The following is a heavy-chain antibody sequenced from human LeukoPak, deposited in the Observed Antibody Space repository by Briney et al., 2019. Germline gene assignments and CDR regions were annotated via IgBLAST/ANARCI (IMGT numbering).Heavy chain of an antibody. CDR2: ISSSGSTI. D-gene: IGHD4/OR15-4a*01. J-gene: IGHJ4*02. Sequence: GGSLRLSCAASGFIFSSYEMNWVRQAPGKGLEWVSYISSSGSTIYYADSVKGRFTISRDNAKNSLYLQMNSLRAEDTAVYYCARDWSIWCFDYWGQGTLVTVSS. CDR1: GFIFSSYE. CDR3: ARDWSIWCFDY. V-gene: IGHV3-48*03.